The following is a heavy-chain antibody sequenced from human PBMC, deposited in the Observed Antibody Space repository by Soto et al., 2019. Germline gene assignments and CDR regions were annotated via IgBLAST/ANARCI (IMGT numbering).Heavy chain of an antibody. CDR3: ARYAQRSDRYTF. CDR1: GYSFTSYW. Sequence: GESLKISCKAFGYSFTSYWIGWVRQMPGKGLEWMGIIYPGDSDTRNSPSFQGQVTLSVDKSISTAYLQWSSLKASDTAIYYCARYAQRSDRYTFWSRGTLVTVSS. D-gene: IGHD3-16*02. J-gene: IGHJ4*02. CDR2: IYPGDSDT. V-gene: IGHV5-51*01.